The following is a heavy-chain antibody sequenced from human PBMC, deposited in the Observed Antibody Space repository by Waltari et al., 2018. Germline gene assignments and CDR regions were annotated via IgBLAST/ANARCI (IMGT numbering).Heavy chain of an antibody. CDR3: AREGRSIFGVVIRNWFDP. CDR1: GGTFSSYA. Sequence: QVQLVQSGAAVKKPGSSVKVSCKDSGGTFSSYAISRVRQAPGQGLEWMGGIIPIFGTANYAQKFQGRVTITADESTSTAYMELSSLRSEDTAVYYCAREGRSIFGVVIRNWFDPWGQGTLVTVSS. J-gene: IGHJ5*02. V-gene: IGHV1-69*12. CDR2: IIPIFGTA. D-gene: IGHD3-3*01.